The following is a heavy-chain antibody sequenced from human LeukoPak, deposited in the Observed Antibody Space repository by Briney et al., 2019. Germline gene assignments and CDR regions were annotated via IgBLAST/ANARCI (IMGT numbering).Heavy chain of an antibody. V-gene: IGHV1-69*05. D-gene: IGHD1-1*01. J-gene: IGHJ6*03. Sequence: SVKVSCKTSGGTFSGYAITWVRQAPGQGLEWIGGILPLFGATNYAQKFQGRVTMTTDDSTNTAYMELSSLRSEDTAVYYCVRGKPPVALERLTSYVHYHMDAWGKGTTVTASS. CDR2: ILPLFGAT. CDR3: VRGKPPVALERLTSYVHYHMDA. CDR1: GGTFSGYA.